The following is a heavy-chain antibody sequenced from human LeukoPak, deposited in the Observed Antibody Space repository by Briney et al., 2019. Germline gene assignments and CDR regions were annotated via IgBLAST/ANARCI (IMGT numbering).Heavy chain of an antibody. CDR3: ARGGPSYYYDSSGYYNFDY. J-gene: IGHJ4*02. CDR1: GFTFSSYS. CDR2: ISSSSSYI. V-gene: IGHV3-21*01. D-gene: IGHD3-22*01. Sequence: PGGSLRLYCAASGFTFSSYSMNWVRQAPGKGLEWVSSISSSSSYIYYADSVKGRFTISRDNAKNSLYLQMNSLRAEDTAVYYCARGGPSYYYDSSGYYNFDYWGQGTLVTVSS.